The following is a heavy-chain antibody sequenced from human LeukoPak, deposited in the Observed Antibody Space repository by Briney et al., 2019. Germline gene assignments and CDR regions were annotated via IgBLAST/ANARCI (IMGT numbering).Heavy chain of an antibody. D-gene: IGHD6-19*01. V-gene: IGHV3-23*01. CDR2: ISGSGGST. Sequence: GGSLRLSCAASGFTFSSYAMSWVRQAPGKGLEWVSAISGSGGSTYYADSVKGRFTISRDNSKNTLYLQMNSLRAEDTAVYYCAKDPTLLAVAGAPFDPWGQGTLVTVSS. CDR1: GFTFSSYA. CDR3: AKDPTLLAVAGAPFDP. J-gene: IGHJ5*02.